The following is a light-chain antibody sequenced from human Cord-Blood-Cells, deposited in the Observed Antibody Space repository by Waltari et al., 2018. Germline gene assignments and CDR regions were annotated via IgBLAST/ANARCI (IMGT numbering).Light chain of an antibody. CDR1: ICDVGRNNL. V-gene: IGLV2-23*01. CDR3: CSYAGSSTCDVV. CDR2: SGS. J-gene: IGLJ2*01. Sequence: SALIQPPSVSGSAGQPITISCPGTICDVGRNNLVSWYRQHPGKAPKLMIYSGSNRPSEVSNRFSGSKSGNTASLTISVLQAEDEADYYCCSYAGSSTCDVVFGGRTKLTVL.